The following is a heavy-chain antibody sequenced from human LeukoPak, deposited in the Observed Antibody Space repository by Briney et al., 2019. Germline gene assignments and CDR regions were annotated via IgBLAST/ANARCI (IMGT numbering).Heavy chain of an antibody. CDR3: ARDPLYIWWLRTHPGQDYCFDY. CDR2: INPNSGGT. V-gene: IGHV1-2*02. CDR1: GYTFTGYY. Sequence: ASVKVSCKASGYTFTGYYMHWVRQAPGQGLEWMGWINPNSGGTNYAQKFQGRVTMTRDTSISTAYMELSRLRSDDTAVYYCARDPLYIWWLRTHPGQDYCFDYWGQGTLVTVSS. J-gene: IGHJ4*02. D-gene: IGHD5-12*01.